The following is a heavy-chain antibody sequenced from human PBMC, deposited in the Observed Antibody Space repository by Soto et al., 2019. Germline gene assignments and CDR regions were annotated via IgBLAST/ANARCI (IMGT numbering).Heavy chain of an antibody. Sequence: KASETLSLTCTVSGGSISSYYWSWIRQPPGKGLEWIGYIYYSGSTNYNPSLKSRVTISVDTSKNQFSLKLSSVTAADTAVYYCASIMGYGSGSYEVYFQHWGQGTLVTVSS. D-gene: IGHD3-10*01. CDR1: GGSISSYY. CDR3: ASIMGYGSGSYEVYFQH. CDR2: IYYSGST. J-gene: IGHJ1*01. V-gene: IGHV4-59*01.